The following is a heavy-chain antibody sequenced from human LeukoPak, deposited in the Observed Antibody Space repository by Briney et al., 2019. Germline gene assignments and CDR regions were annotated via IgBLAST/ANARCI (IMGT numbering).Heavy chain of an antibody. CDR3: ARDQYSSSWSEGYYGMDV. V-gene: IGHV3-33*01. J-gene: IGHJ6*02. Sequence: QPGGSLRLSCAASGFTFSSYGMHWVRQAPGKGLEWVAVIWYDGSNKYYADSVKGRFTISRDNSKNTLYLQMNSLRAEDTAVYYCARDQYSSSWSEGYYGMDVWGQGTTVTVSS. D-gene: IGHD6-13*01. CDR1: GFTFSSYG. CDR2: IWYDGSNK.